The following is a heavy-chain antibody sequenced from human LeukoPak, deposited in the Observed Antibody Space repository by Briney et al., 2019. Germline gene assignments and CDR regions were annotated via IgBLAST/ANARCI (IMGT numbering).Heavy chain of an antibody. D-gene: IGHD3-3*01. Sequence: ASVKVSCKASGYTFTSYGISWVRQAPGQGLEWMGWISAYNGNTNYAQKLQGRVTMTTDTSTSTAYMELRSLRSDDTAVYYCARDRVLDFWSGDGIYYMDVWGKGTTVTVSS. CDR2: ISAYNGNT. CDR1: GYTFTSYG. J-gene: IGHJ6*03. CDR3: ARDRVLDFWSGDGIYYMDV. V-gene: IGHV1-18*01.